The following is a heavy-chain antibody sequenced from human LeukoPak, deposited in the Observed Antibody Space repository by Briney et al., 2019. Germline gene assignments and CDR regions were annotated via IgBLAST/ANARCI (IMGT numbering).Heavy chain of an antibody. CDR3: ARRTEYDFWSGTNAFDI. CDR2: IYYSGST. D-gene: IGHD3-3*01. Sequence: PSETLSLTCTVSGGSISSYYWSWIRQPPGKGLEWIGSIYYSGSTYYNPSLKSRVTISVDTSKNQFSLKLSSVTAADTAVYYCARRTEYDFWSGTNAFDIWGQGTMVTVSS. CDR1: GGSISSYY. J-gene: IGHJ3*02. V-gene: IGHV4-59*05.